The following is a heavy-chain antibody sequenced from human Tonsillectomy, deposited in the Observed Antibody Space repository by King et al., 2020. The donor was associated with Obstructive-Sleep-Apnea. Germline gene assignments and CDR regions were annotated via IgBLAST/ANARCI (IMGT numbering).Heavy chain of an antibody. J-gene: IGHJ2*01. V-gene: IGHV3-13*05. CDR1: GFTFSSYD. CDR2: IGTSGDP. Sequence: EVQLVESGGGLVQPGGSLRLSCAASGFTFSSYDMHWVRQATGKGLEWVSTIGTSGDPYYPDSVKGRFTISRENAKNSLYLQMNSLRAGDTAVYYCARGGGGSSWYQWFFDLWGRGTLVTVSS. CDR3: ARGGGGSSWYQWFFDL. D-gene: IGHD6-13*01.